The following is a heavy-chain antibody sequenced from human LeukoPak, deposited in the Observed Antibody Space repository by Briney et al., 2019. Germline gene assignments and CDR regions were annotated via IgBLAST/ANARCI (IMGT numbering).Heavy chain of an antibody. CDR2: IYDSGST. D-gene: IGHD6-13*01. V-gene: IGHV4-59*01. CDR3: ARSKYRSSWYPEYFQH. J-gene: IGHJ1*01. Sequence: GSLRLSCAASGFTFSSYWMSWIRQPPGKGLEWIGYIYDSGSTKYNPSLKSRITISVDTSKNQFSLKLSSVTAADTAVYYCARSKYRSSWYPEYFQHWGQGTLVTASS. CDR1: GFTFSSYW.